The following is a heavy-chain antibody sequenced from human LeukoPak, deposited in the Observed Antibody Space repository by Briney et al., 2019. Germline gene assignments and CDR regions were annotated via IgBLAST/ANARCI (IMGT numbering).Heavy chain of an antibody. Sequence: PGGSLRLSCAASGFTFSSSWMTWVRQAPGKGLEWVANIKEDGSEKYYVDSVQGRFTISRDNAQNSLYLQINSLRAEHTAVYYCATGLYYLDYWGQGTLVTVSS. CDR2: IKEDGSEK. J-gene: IGHJ4*02. CDR3: ATGLYYLDY. D-gene: IGHD3/OR15-3a*01. CDR1: GFTFSSSW. V-gene: IGHV3-7*01.